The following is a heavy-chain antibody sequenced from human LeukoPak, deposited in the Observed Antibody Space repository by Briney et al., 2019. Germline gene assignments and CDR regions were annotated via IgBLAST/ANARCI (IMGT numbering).Heavy chain of an antibody. CDR3: ARRPYCSGTNCQDFNWFDP. D-gene: IGHD2-2*01. J-gene: IGHJ5*02. CDR2: MNPNSGNA. V-gene: IGHV1-8*01. Sequence: GASVKVSCKASRYTFTSYDINWVRQATGQGLEWMGWMNPNSGNAGYAQKFQGRVTMTRNTSISTAYMELSSLNSEDTAVYYCARRPYCSGTNCQDFNWFDPWGQGTLVTVSS. CDR1: RYTFTSYD.